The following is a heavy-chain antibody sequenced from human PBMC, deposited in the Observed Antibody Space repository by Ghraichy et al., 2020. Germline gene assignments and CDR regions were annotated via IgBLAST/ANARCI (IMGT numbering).Heavy chain of an antibody. J-gene: IGHJ3*02. Sequence: GSLRLSCAVYGGSFSGYYWSWIRQPPGKGLEWIGEINHSGSTNYNPSLKSRVTISVDTSKNQFSLKLSSVTAADTAVYYCARYLADYGDTSPDAFDIWGQGTMVTVSS. CDR2: INHSGST. CDR1: GGSFSGYY. D-gene: IGHD4-17*01. CDR3: ARYLADYGDTSPDAFDI. V-gene: IGHV4-34*01.